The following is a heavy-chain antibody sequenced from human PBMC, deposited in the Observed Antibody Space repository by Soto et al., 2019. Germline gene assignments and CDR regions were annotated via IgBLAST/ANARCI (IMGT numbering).Heavy chain of an antibody. CDR1: GFTFSSYE. V-gene: IGHV3-48*03. J-gene: IGHJ6*02. Sequence: EVQLVESGGGLVQPGGSLRLSCAASGFTFSSYEMNWVRQAPGKGLEWVSYITSSASTIYYADSVKGRFTISRDNAKNSLFLQMNSLRAEDTAVYYCARGLGYCSRTSCYGPYYHYAMDVWGQGTTVTVSS. CDR3: ARGLGYCSRTSCYGPYYHYAMDV. D-gene: IGHD2-2*01. CDR2: ITSSASTI.